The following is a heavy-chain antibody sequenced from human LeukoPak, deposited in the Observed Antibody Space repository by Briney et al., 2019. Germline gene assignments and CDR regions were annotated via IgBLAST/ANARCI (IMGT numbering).Heavy chain of an antibody. V-gene: IGHV3-23*01. D-gene: IGHD3-10*02. CDR3: ARDFLVRGVSDY. J-gene: IGHJ4*02. CDR1: GFTFSSYA. Sequence: GGSLRLSCAASGFTFSSYAMSWVRQAPGKGLEWVSAISGSGGSTYYADSVKGRFTISRDNSKNTLYLQMNSLRAEDTAVYYCARDFLVRGVSDYWGQGTLVTVSS. CDR2: ISGSGGST.